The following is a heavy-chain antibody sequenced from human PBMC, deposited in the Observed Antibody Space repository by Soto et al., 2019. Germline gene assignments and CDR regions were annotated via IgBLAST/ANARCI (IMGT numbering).Heavy chain of an antibody. CDR2: MQPSTGRT. CDR3: ARGVSEVVDY. CDR1: GYSFTSLD. Sequence: SSVKVSCKASGYSFTSLDINWVRQTAGQGLEWMGWMQPSTGRTGYAQKFQGRVTMTRDTSINTAYMELTTLTSDDTAFYYCARGVSEVVDYWGQGTLVIVSS. V-gene: IGHV1-8*01. J-gene: IGHJ4*02. D-gene: IGHD2-15*01.